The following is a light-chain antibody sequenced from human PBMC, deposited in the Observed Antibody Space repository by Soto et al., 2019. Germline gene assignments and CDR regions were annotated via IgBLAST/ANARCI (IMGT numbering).Light chain of an antibody. Sequence: DIQMTQSPSSLSASVGDRVTITCRASQTISTYLNWYQQKPGKAPRLLIYDASSLLSGVPSRFSGSGSGTDFTLTIASLQPEDFSTYYCQRSDSTAYTFGQGTKVEI. CDR1: QTISTY. J-gene: IGKJ2*01. V-gene: IGKV1-39*01. CDR3: QRSDSTAYT. CDR2: DAS.